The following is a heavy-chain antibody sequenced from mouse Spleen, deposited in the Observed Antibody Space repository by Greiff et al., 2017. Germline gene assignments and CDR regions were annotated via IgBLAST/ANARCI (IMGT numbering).Heavy chain of an antibody. D-gene: IGHD2-3*01. V-gene: IGHV3-6*01. CDR2: ISYDGSN. J-gene: IGHJ3*01. Sequence: ESGPGLVKPSQSLSLTCSVPGYSITSGYYWNWIRQFPGNKLEWMGYISYDGSNNYNPSLKNRISITRDTSKNQFFLKLNSVTTEDTATYYCAREGYDGSFAYWGQGTLVTVSA. CDR3: AREGYDGSFAY. CDR1: GYSITSGYY.